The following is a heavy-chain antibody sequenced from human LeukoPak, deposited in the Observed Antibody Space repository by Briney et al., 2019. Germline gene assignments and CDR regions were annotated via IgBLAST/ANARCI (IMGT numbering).Heavy chain of an antibody. CDR1: GFTFSSYA. J-gene: IGHJ4*02. Sequence: PGGSLRLSCAASGFTFSSYAMHWVRQAPGKGLEWVSYISSSSSTIYYADSVKGRFTISRDNAKNSLYLQMNSLRAEDTAVYYCARIEPPLDGYFDYWGQGTLVTVSS. CDR2: ISSSSSTI. V-gene: IGHV3-48*01. CDR3: ARIEPPLDGYFDY. D-gene: IGHD5-24*01.